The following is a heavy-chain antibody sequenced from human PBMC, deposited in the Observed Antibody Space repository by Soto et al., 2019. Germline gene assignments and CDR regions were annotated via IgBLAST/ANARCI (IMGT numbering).Heavy chain of an antibody. CDR3: ARDLSSSFDMDV. J-gene: IGHJ6*02. CDR1: GFTFNTYS. D-gene: IGHD2-2*01. Sequence: GGSLRLSCAASGFTFNTYSMHWVRQAPGKGLEWVTVISYDGNNQLYADSVKGRFTISRDNSKNTVYLQMNSLRGDDTAVYYCARDLSSSFDMDVWGQGTTVTVSS. V-gene: IGHV3-30-3*01. CDR2: ISYDGNNQ.